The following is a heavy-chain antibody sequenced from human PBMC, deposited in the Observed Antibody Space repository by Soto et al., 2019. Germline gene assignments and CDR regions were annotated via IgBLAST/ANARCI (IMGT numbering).Heavy chain of an antibody. CDR2: MSYSGRT. V-gene: IGHV4-59*01. Sequence: QVQLQESGPGLVKPSETLSLTCTVSGGSTTSLYWSWIRQPPGKALEWIGYMSYSGRTNYNPSLKSRVAISTDTSKNQVSLKLSSVTTADTAVYYCAGHAWINGYFDYWGQGNLVTVSS. CDR1: GGSTTSLY. D-gene: IGHD1-1*01. CDR3: AGHAWINGYFDY. J-gene: IGHJ4*02.